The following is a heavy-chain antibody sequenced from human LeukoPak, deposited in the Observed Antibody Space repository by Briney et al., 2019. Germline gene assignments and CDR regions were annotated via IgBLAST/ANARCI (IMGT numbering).Heavy chain of an antibody. D-gene: IGHD2-15*01. CDR3: ATTICSGGSCPGY. CDR2: ISNSGGT. J-gene: IGHJ4*02. CDR1: GGSISSYY. Sequence: SETLSLTCIVSGGSISSYYWNWFRQPPGEGLEWIGYISNSGGTNYNPSLKSRVTISVDTSKNQFSLRVSSVTAADTAVYYCATTICSGGSCPGYWGQGTLVTVSS. V-gene: IGHV4-59*01.